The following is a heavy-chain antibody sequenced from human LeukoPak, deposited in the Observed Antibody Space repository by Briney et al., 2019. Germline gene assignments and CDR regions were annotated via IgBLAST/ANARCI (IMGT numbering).Heavy chain of an antibody. D-gene: IGHD2-15*01. CDR2: INHSGST. CDR1: GGSFSDYY. CDR3: ARGRGCCSGGICTKRDWFDP. V-gene: IGHV4-34*01. J-gene: IGHJ5*02. Sequence: PSETLSLTCAVFGGSFSDYYWSWIRQPPGQGLEWIGEINHSGSTNYNPSLKSRVTISVDTSKNQFSLKLSSVTAADTAVYYCARGRGCCSGGICTKRDWFDPWGQGTLVTVSS.